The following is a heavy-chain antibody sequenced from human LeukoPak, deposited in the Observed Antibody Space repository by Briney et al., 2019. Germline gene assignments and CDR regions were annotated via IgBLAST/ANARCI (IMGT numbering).Heavy chain of an antibody. D-gene: IGHD2-2*01. J-gene: IGHJ6*03. CDR2: ILPSFGTA. V-gene: IGHV1-69*05. CDR1: GGTFSNYV. Sequence: SVEVSCTASGGTFSNYVISWVRQAPGHGLRGMGGILPSFGTANYAQKFQGRVTITTNESTSTAYMQLSSLRTEDTAVYYCGRGCDGYSHYDMDVWGKGTTVAASS. CDR3: GRGCDGYSHYDMDV.